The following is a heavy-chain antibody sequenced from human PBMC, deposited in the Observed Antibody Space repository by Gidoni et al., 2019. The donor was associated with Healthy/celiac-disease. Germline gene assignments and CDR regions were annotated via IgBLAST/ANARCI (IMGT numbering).Heavy chain of an antibody. D-gene: IGHD6-13*01. V-gene: IGHV3-30-3*01. CDR2: ISYDGSNK. CDR3: ARDGREQQLVRLKENWFDP. J-gene: IGHJ5*02. CDR1: GVTLGSYA. Sequence: QVQLVASGGGVVQPGRPLRLPCAASGVTLGSYAIPWVRQAPGKGLEWVAVISYDGSNKYYADSVKGRFTISRDNSKNTLYLQMNSLRAEDTAVYYCARDGREQQLVRLKENWFDPWGQGTLVTLSS.